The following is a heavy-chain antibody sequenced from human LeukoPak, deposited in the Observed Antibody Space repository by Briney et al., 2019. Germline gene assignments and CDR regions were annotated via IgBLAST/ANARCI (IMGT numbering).Heavy chain of an antibody. D-gene: IGHD3-10*01. CDR2: INPRGGST. CDR3: ATPLYTLGSGSYFFDY. V-gene: IGHV1-46*01. CDR1: GYTFTSYY. Sequence: ASVKVSCKASGYTFTSYYMHWVRQAPGRGLEWMGIINPRGGSTSYAQKFQGRVTMTRDMSTSTVYMDLSSLRSEDTAVYYCATPLYTLGSGSYFFDYWGQGTLVTVSS. J-gene: IGHJ4*02.